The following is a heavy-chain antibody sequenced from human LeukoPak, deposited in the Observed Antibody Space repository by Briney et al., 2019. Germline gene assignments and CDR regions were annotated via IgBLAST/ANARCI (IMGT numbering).Heavy chain of an antibody. V-gene: IGHV1-69*01. CDR1: GGTFSSSA. J-gene: IGHJ6*02. CDR2: IIPIFGTA. D-gene: IGHD4-17*01. Sequence: SVKVSCKASGGTFSSSAISWVRQAPGQGLEWMGGIIPIFGTADYAQKFQGRATITADESTSTAYMEVSSLRSEDTAAYYCARGAVGYGDTYNYYNMDVWGQGTTVTVSS. CDR3: ARGAVGYGDTYNYYNMDV.